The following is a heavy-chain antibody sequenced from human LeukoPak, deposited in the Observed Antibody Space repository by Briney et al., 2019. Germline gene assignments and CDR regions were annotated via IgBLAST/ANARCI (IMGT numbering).Heavy chain of an antibody. J-gene: IGHJ4*02. Sequence: GGSLRVSCAASGFTFSSYGMHWGRPAPGKGLEWVAVISYDGSNKYYADSVKGRFTISRDNSKNTLYLQMNSLRAEDTAVYYCAKDQDVDTAMVMGYWGQGTLVTVSS. V-gene: IGHV3-30*18. CDR3: AKDQDVDTAMVMGY. D-gene: IGHD5-18*01. CDR2: ISYDGSNK. CDR1: GFTFSSYG.